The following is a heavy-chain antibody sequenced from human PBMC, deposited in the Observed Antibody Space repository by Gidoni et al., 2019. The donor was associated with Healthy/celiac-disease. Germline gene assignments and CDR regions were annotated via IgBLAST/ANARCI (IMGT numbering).Heavy chain of an antibody. V-gene: IGHV1-2*02. Sequence: QVQLVQSGAEVKKPGASVKVSCKASGYTFTGSYMHWVRQAPGQGLEWMGWINPNSGGTNYAQKFQGRVTMTRDTSISTAYMELSRLRSDDTAVYYCARQDIVVVPAGGVYYYGMDVWGQGTTVTVSS. D-gene: IGHD2-2*01. CDR1: GYTFTGSY. J-gene: IGHJ6*02. CDR2: INPNSGGT. CDR3: ARQDIVVVPAGGVYYYGMDV.